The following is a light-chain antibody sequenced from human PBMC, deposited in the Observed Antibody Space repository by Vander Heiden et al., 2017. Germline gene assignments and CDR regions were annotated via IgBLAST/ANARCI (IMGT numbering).Light chain of an antibody. CDR3: QVWDSSSDDWV. V-gene: IGLV3-21*02. CDR1: NIGSKS. CDR2: EDS. J-gene: IGLJ3*02. Sequence: SYVLPQPPSVSVAPGQTARLTCGGNNIGSKSVHWYQQKPGQAPVLGFYEDSDRPSGIPERFSGSNSGNTATLTISRVEAGEEADDYCQVWDSSSDDWVFGGGTKLTVL.